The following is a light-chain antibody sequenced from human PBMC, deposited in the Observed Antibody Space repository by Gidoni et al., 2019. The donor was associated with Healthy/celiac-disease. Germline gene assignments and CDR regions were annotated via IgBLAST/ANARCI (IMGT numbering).Light chain of an antibody. Sequence: DIQMTQSPSSLSASVGARVTITCRASQSISNYLAWYQQKPGKVPKLLIYAASTLQSGVPSRFSGSGSGTDFTLTISSLQPEDVATYYCHKYNSAPFTFGHGTKVDIK. CDR3: HKYNSAPFT. V-gene: IGKV1-27*01. CDR1: QSISNY. CDR2: AAS. J-gene: IGKJ3*01.